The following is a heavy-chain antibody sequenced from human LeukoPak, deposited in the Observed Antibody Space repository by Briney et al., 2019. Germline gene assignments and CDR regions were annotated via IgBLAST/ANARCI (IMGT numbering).Heavy chain of an antibody. CDR3: ARDKREFGAAAGTGGDY. Sequence: PGGSLRLSCAASGFTFSNYWMHWVRQAPGKGLEWVSGINWNGGSTGYADSVKGRFTISRDNAKNSLYLQMNSLRAEDTALYYCARDKREFGAAAGTGGDYWGQGTLVTVSS. D-gene: IGHD6-13*01. CDR2: INWNGGST. V-gene: IGHV3-20*04. CDR1: GFTFSNYW. J-gene: IGHJ4*02.